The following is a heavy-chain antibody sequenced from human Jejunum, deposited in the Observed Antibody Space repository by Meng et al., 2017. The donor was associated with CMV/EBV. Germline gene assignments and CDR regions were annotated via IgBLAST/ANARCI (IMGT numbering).Heavy chain of an antibody. J-gene: IGHJ6*02. D-gene: IGHD2-2*01. V-gene: IGHV3-30*02. CDR2: IRYDGSNK. CDR3: AKDLVYCSSTSCYAPPPYYNYYGMDV. Sequence: VRPAPGKGLAWVALIRYDGSNKYYADSVKGRFTISRDNSKSTLYLQMNSLRAEDTAVYYCAKDLVYCSSTSCYAPPPYYNYYGMDVWGQGTTVTVSS.